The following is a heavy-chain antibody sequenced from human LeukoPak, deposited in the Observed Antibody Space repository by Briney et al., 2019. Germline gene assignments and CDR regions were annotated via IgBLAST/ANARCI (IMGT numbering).Heavy chain of an antibody. CDR3: ARDVSVQTAQDAWVDAFDI. D-gene: IGHD2-21*02. CDR2: IKEEGSKK. CDR1: GFTFNSYW. Sequence: GGSLRLTCEVSGFTFNSYWMDWVRQAPGKGLEWVANIKEEGSKKYYVDSVKGRFTISRDNAKYSLYLQMNSLRVEDTAVYYCARDVSVQTAQDAWVDAFDIWGQGTTVTVSP. V-gene: IGHV3-7*03. J-gene: IGHJ3*02.